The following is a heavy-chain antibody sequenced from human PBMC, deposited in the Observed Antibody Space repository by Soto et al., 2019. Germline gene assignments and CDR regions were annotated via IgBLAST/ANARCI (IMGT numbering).Heavy chain of an antibody. V-gene: IGHV3-30-3*01. D-gene: IGHD6-19*01. CDR3: ARDYLGYSSGWVFDY. J-gene: IGHJ4*02. Sequence: GGSLRLSCAASGFTFSSYAMHWVRQAPGKGLEWVAVISYDGSNKYYADSVKGRFTISRDNSKNTLYLQMNSLRAEDTAVYYCARDYLGYSSGWVFDYWGQGTLVTVSS. CDR1: GFTFSSYA. CDR2: ISYDGSNK.